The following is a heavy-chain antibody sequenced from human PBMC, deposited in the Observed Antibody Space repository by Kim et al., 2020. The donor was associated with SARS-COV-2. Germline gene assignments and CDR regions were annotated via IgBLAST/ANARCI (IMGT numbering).Heavy chain of an antibody. D-gene: IGHD3-9*01. V-gene: IGHV4-34*01. J-gene: IGHJ4*02. CDR2: INHSGST. CDR3: ASHEGDKFY. CDR1: GGSFSGYY. Sequence: SETLSLTCAVYGGSFSGYYWSWIRQPPGKGLEWIGEINHSGSTNYNPSLKSRVTISVDTSKNQFSLKLSSVTAADTAVYYWASHEGDKFYWGQGTLVTVSS.